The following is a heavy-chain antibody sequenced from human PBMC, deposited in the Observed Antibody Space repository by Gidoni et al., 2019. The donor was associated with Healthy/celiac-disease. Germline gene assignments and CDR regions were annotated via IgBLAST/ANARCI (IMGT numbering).Heavy chain of an antibody. J-gene: IGHJ4*02. CDR3: AGGYYYDSSGYSPVY. CDR1: GGTFSSYT. D-gene: IGHD3-22*01. V-gene: IGHV1-69*02. CDR2: IIPILGIA. Sequence: QVQLVQSGAEVKKPGSSVKVSCKASGGTFSSYTISWVRQAPGQGLEWMGRIIPILGIANYEQKFQGRVTITADKSSSTAYMELSSLRSEDTAVYYCAGGYYYDSSGYSPVYWGQGTLVTVSS.